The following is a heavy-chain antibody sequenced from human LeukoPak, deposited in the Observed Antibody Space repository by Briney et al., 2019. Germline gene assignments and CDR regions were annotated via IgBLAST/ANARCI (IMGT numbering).Heavy chain of an antibody. D-gene: IGHD2-15*01. V-gene: IGHV3-21*01. J-gene: IGHJ4*02. Sequence: GGSLRLSCAASGFTFSSYSMNWFRQAPGKGLEWVSSISSSSSYIYYADSVKGRFTISRDNAKNSLYLQMNSLRAEDTAVYYCARALYCSGGSCSHQLDYWGQGTLVTVSS. CDR2: ISSSSSYI. CDR3: ARALYCSGGSCSHQLDY. CDR1: GFTFSSYS.